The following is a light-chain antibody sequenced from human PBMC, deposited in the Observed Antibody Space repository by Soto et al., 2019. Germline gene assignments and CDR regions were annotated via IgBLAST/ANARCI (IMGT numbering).Light chain of an antibody. CDR2: GAS. V-gene: IGKV3-15*01. CDR1: QSISSN. CDR3: HQYNNWPPYT. Sequence: EIMMTQSPATLSVSPGERATLSCRASQSISSNLAWYQQKPGQAPRLLIYGASTRATGIPARFSGSGSGTGFTLTISSLQSEDFAIYYCHQYNNWPPYTFGQGTKLEIK. J-gene: IGKJ2*01.